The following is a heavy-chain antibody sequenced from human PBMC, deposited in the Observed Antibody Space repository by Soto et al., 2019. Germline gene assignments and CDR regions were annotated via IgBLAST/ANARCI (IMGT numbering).Heavy chain of an antibody. Sequence: QVQLVQSGAEEKKPGASVKVSCKASGYTFTSYAMHWVRQAPGQRLEWMGWINAGNGNTKYSQKFQGRVTITRDTPASPAYRELSSLRSEDTAVYYCARASGWYVSDYWGQGTLVTVSS. J-gene: IGHJ4*02. CDR3: ARASGWYVSDY. CDR2: INAGNGNT. D-gene: IGHD6-19*01. V-gene: IGHV1-3*05. CDR1: GYTFTSYA.